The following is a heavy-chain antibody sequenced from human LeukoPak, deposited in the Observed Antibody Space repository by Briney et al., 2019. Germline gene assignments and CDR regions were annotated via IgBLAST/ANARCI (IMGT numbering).Heavy chain of an antibody. J-gene: IGHJ2*01. CDR2: IYHSGIT. D-gene: IGHD6-13*01. Sequence: PSGTLSLTCAVSGGSISSNNWWNWVRQPPGKGLEWIGEIYHSGITNYNPSLKSRVTMSVDMSKNNFSVKLSSVTAADTAVYYCARVGIAAAGTRCFDLWGRGTLVTVSS. V-gene: IGHV4-4*02. CDR1: GGSISSNNW. CDR3: ARVGIAAAGTRCFDL.